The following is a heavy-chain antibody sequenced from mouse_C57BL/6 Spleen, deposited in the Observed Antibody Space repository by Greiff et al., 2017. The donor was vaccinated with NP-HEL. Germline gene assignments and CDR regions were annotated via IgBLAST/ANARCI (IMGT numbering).Heavy chain of an antibody. CDR1: GYAFSSYW. CDR2: IYPGDGDT. J-gene: IGHJ3*01. V-gene: IGHV1-80*01. D-gene: IGHD2-2*01. CDR3: AREGYYGYDAWFAY. Sequence: QVQLQQSGAELVKPGASVKISCKASGYAFSSYWMNWVKQRPGKGLEWIGQIYPGDGDTNYNGKFKGKATLTADKSSSTAYMQLSSLTSEDSAVYFCAREGYYGYDAWFAYWGQGTLVTVSA.